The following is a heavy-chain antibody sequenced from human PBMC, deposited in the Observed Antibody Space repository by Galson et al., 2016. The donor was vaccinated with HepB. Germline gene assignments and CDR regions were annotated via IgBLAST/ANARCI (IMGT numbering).Heavy chain of an antibody. CDR2: IFHSGRV. D-gene: IGHD2/OR15-2a*01. Sequence: CAVSGVSISSSDWWSWVRQPPGQGLEWIGQIFHSGRVNYTPSLASRVTISVDTSNNHFSLRLTSVTAADTALYYCARQYWGGPSDYWGQGTLVTVSS. CDR3: ARQYWGGPSDY. CDR1: GVSISSSDW. J-gene: IGHJ4*02. V-gene: IGHV4-4*02.